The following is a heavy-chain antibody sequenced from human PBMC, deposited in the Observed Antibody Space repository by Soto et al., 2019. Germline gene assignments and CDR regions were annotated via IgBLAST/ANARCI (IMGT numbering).Heavy chain of an antibody. V-gene: IGHV4-31*03. CDR1: GGSISSGGYY. CDR2: IYYSGST. J-gene: IGHJ6*02. D-gene: IGHD3-10*01. CDR3: ARVGVYYGSGSYRAYYYGMDV. Sequence: PSETLSLTCTVSGGSISSGGYYWSWIRQHPGKGLEWIGYIYYSGSTYYNPSLKSRVTISVDTSKNQFSLKLSSVTAADTAVYYCARVGVYYGSGSYRAYYYGMDVWGQGTTVTVSS.